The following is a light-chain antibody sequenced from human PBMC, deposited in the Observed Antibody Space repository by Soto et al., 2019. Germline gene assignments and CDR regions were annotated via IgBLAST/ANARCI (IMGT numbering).Light chain of an antibody. CDR1: SSDVGGYNY. CDR2: DVS. Sequence: QSALTQPRSVSGSPGQSVTISCTGTSSDVGGYNYVSWYQQHPGKAPKLMIYDVSKRPSGVPDRFSGSKSGNTASLTISGLQAEDEAAYYCCSYAGSYLVVFGGGTKVTVL. V-gene: IGLV2-11*01. J-gene: IGLJ2*01. CDR3: CSYAGSYLVV.